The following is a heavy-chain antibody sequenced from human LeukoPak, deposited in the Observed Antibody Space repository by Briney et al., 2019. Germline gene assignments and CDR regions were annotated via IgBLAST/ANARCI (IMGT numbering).Heavy chain of an antibody. Sequence: AGGSLRLSCAASGFTFSNAWMSWVRQAPGRGLEWAGRIKSKTDGGTTDYAAPVKGRFTISRDDSKNTLYLQMNSLKTEDTAVYYCTTVVIVAFDIWGQGTMVTVSS. J-gene: IGHJ3*02. CDR3: TTVVIVAFDI. CDR1: GFTFSNAW. V-gene: IGHV3-15*01. CDR2: IKSKTDGGTT. D-gene: IGHD3-22*01.